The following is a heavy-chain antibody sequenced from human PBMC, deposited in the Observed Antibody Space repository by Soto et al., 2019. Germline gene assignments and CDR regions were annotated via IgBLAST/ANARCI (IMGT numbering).Heavy chain of an antibody. CDR2: INHSGST. D-gene: IGHD3-10*01. CDR1: GGSLSGYY. J-gene: IGHJ5*02. V-gene: IGHV4-34*01. CDR3: ARDGRLLWFGELRSWFDP. Sequence: QVQLQQWGAGLLKPSETLSLTCAVYGGSLSGYYWSWIRQPPGKGLEWIGEINHSGSTNYNPSLKSRVTISVDTSKNQFSLKLSSVTAADTAVYYCARDGRLLWFGELRSWFDPWGQGTLVTVSS.